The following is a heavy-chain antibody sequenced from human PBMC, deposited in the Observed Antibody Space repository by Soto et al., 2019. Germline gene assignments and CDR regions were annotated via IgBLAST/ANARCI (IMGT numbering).Heavy chain of an antibody. CDR2: IYYSGST. CDR3: ARVKGARGKLNYFDY. Sequence: SETLSLTCTVSGGSISSGDYYWSWIRQPPGKGLEWIGYIYYSGSTYYNPSLKSRVTISVDTSKNQFSLKLSSVTAADTAVYYCARVKGARGKLNYFDYWGQGTLVTV. V-gene: IGHV4-30-4*01. CDR1: GGSISSGDYY. J-gene: IGHJ4*02. D-gene: IGHD1-1*01.